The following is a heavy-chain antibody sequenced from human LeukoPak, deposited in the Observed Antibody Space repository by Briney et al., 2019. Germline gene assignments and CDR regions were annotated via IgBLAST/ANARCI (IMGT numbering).Heavy chain of an antibody. V-gene: IGHV3-23*01. CDR1: GFSFSTYG. Sequence: GGSLRLSCAASGFSFSTYGMNWVRQAPGKGLEWVSSISDSAGRTYYVDLVKGRFTISRDNAKNSLYLQMNSLRAEDTAVYYCARETRPRGSGSYYNEYYYYGMDVWGQGTMVTVSS. D-gene: IGHD3-10*01. CDR3: ARETRPRGSGSYYNEYYYYGMDV. CDR2: ISDSAGRT. J-gene: IGHJ6*02.